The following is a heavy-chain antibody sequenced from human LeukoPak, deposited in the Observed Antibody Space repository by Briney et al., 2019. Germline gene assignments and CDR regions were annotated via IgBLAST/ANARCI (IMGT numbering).Heavy chain of an antibody. D-gene: IGHD6-19*01. V-gene: IGHV3-74*03. J-gene: IGHJ4*02. Sequence: GGSLRLSCAASGFTFSSTWLHWVRQVPGKELVWVARIESDGSRTTYAESVKGRFTIYRDNSKNTLYLQMNSLRAEDTAVYYCAKGSSSSGWYYFDYWGQGTLVTVSS. CDR3: AKGSSSSGWYYFDY. CDR1: GFTFSSTW. CDR2: IESDGSRT.